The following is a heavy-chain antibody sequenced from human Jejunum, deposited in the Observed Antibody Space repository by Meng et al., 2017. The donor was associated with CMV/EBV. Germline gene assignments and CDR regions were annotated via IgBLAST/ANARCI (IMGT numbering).Heavy chain of an antibody. V-gene: IGHV3-33*06. CDR3: AKNRVSYTSSRALDY. CDR2: IGYDGSGK. J-gene: IGHJ4*02. Sequence: GFGFSGYGMHWVRQAPGKGLEWVAIIGYDGSGKDYADSVKGRFTISRDNSKTTLYLQMNSLRAEDTAVYYCAKNRVSYTSSRALDYWGQGTLVTVSS. CDR1: GFGFSGYG. D-gene: IGHD6-6*01.